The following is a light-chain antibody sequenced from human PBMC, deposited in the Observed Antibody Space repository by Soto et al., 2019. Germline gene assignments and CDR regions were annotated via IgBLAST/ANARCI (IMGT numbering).Light chain of an antibody. Sequence: DIPLTHSHSTLSESLLDRVPIXLLASQRMTSWLAWYQQKPGKAPKVLIYDASSLESGVPSRFSGSESGTEFTLTISSLQPDDIATYYCQQYTENSGTFGQGTKVDIK. CDR1: QRMTSW. V-gene: IGKV1-5*01. CDR3: QQYTENSGT. J-gene: IGKJ1*01. CDR2: DAS.